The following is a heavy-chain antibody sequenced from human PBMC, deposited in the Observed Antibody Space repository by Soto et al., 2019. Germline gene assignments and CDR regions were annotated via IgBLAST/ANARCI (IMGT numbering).Heavy chain of an antibody. Sequence: QLHLVQSGAVVKKPGASVTVSCSASGYPVTAYYMHWVRQAPGRGLEWMGGINPATGAAKYTQTFQGRVTMTRDTSTSTVFMELSGLTSGDPAVFYRARGGGVGVAGSAAFDMWGQGTLVTVSS. V-gene: IGHV1-2*02. D-gene: IGHD3-3*01. CDR1: GYPVTAYY. CDR2: INPATGAA. CDR3: ARGGGVGVAGSAAFDM. J-gene: IGHJ3*02.